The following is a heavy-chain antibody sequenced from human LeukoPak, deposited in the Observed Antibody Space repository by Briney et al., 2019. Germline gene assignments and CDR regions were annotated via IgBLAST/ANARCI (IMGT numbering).Heavy chain of an antibody. CDR2: INHSGGT. Sequence: GSLRLSCAASGFTVSSNYMSWVRQAPGKGLEWIAEINHSGGTNYNPSLKSRVTISVDTSKNQFSLRLNSVTAADTAVYYCARGGTYCSGGSCFSTYWYFDLWGRGTLVTVSS. J-gene: IGHJ2*01. V-gene: IGHV4-34*01. CDR3: ARGGTYCSGGSCFSTYWYFDL. D-gene: IGHD2-15*01. CDR1: GFTVSSNY.